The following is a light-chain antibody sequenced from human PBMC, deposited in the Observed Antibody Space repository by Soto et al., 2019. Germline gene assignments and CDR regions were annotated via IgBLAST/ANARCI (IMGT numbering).Light chain of an antibody. CDR3: QQRSQWPLT. CDR2: DAS. V-gene: IGKV3-11*01. Sequence: EIVLTQSPATLSLSPGERATLSCRASQSVNRYLAWYQQKPGQAPRLLIYDASNRATGIPARFSASGSGTDFSLTISSLAPDDLAVYYCQQRSQWPLTFGGGTKVEIK. CDR1: QSVNRY. J-gene: IGKJ4*01.